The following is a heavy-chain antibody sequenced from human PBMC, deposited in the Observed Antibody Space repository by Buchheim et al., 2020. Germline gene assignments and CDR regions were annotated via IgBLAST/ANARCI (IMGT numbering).Heavy chain of an antibody. J-gene: IGHJ4*02. CDR3: ARVLRYYDSSGYYNFDY. Sequence: QVQLQQWGAGLLKPSETLSLTCAVYGGSFSGYYWSWSRQPPGKGLEWIGEINHSGSTNYNPSLKSRVTISVETSKNQFSLKLSSVTAADTAVYYCARVLRYYDSSGYYNFDYWGQGTL. CDR1: GGSFSGYY. V-gene: IGHV4-34*01. CDR2: INHSGST. D-gene: IGHD3-22*01.